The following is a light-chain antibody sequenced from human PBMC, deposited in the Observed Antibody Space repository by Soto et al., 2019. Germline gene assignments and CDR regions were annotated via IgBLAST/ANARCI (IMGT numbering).Light chain of an antibody. CDR3: QQGGNWPLT. CDR2: DAF. CDR1: QSVSSH. V-gene: IGKV3-11*01. J-gene: IGKJ5*01. Sequence: EIVLTQSPATLSLSPGERATVSCRASQSVSSHLAWYQQKRGQAPRPLIYDAFSRASGIPARFSGSGSGTDFTLTISSLEPEDFAVYYCQQGGNWPLTFGQGTRLEIK.